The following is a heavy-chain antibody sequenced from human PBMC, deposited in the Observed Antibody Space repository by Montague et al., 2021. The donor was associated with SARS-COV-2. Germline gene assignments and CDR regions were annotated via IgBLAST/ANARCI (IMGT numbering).Heavy chain of an antibody. J-gene: IGHJ4*02. CDR1: GGSFSGYF. D-gene: IGHD4-17*01. CDR2: INHGGTA. CDR3: ARERGRGVDYEGEY. V-gene: IGHV4-34*01. Sequence: SETRSLTCAVYGGSFSGYFWSWIRQTPGRGLEWIGEINHGGTADYNSSLKSRVTLSVDTSKAQFSLILTSVTAADTAVYYCARERGRGVDYEGEYWGQGTLVTVSS.